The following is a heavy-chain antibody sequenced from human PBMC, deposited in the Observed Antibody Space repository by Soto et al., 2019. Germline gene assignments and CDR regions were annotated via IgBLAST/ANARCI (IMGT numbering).Heavy chain of an antibody. D-gene: IGHD3-3*01. CDR1: GYPVTAYY. CDR3: ARGGGVGVAGSAAFDM. Sequence: QLHLVQSGAVVKKPGASVTVSCSASGYPVTAYYMHWVRQAPGRGLEWMGAINPATGAAKYTQTFQGRVTVAKATPTSTVFMELSGLTSEDPAVFYCARGGGVGVAGSAAFDMWGQGTLVTVSS. J-gene: IGHJ3*02. V-gene: IGHV1-2*02. CDR2: INPATGAA.